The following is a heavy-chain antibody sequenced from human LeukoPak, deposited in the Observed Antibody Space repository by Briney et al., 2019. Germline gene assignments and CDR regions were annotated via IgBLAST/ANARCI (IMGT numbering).Heavy chain of an antibody. CDR3: ARARYSSSPFDY. J-gene: IGHJ4*02. V-gene: IGHV4-59*01. D-gene: IGHD6-6*01. Sequence: SETLSLTCTVSGGSISSYYWSWIRQPPGRGLEWIGHIYDSGSTNYKPSLKSRVTISVDTSKNQFSLKLSSVTAADTALYYCARARYSSSPFDYWGQGTLVTVSS. CDR1: GGSISSYY. CDR2: IYDSGST.